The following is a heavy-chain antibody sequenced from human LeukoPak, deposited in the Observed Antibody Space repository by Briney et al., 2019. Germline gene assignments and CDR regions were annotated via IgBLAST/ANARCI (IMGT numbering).Heavy chain of an antibody. D-gene: IGHD2-2*01. J-gene: IGHJ4*02. V-gene: IGHV3-7*01. CDR3: ARVGSTSWYLDY. CDR1: GFAFSHYW. Sequence: GGSLRLSCAASGFAFSHYWMSWVRQAPGKGPEWLANIRQDGSDNYYADSVKGRFTFSRDNARNSLYLQMNSLRADDTAVYYCARVGSTSWYLDYWGQGTLVTVSS. CDR2: IRQDGSDN.